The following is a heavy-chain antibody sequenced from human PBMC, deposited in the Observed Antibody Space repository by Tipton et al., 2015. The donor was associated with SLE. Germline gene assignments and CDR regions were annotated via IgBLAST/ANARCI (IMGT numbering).Heavy chain of an antibody. CDR2: IYYSGST. D-gene: IGHD2-21*02. CDR3: ARAPEAYCGGDCYSFDY. V-gene: IGHV4-61*10. Sequence: LRLSCTVSGGSISSGSYYWSWIRQPAGKGLEWIGYIYYSGSTNYNPSLKSRVTISVDTSKNQFSLKLSSVTAADTAVYYCARAPEAYCGGDCYSFDYWGQGTLVTVSS. J-gene: IGHJ4*02. CDR1: GGSISSGSYY.